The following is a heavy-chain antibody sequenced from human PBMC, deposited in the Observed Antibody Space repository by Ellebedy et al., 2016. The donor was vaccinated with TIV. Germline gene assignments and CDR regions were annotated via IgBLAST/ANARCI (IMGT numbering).Heavy chain of an antibody. Sequence: SVKVSXKASRGTFSSYAISWVRQAPGQGLEWMGGIIPIFGTANYAQKFQGRVTITADESTSTAYMELSRLRSDDTAVYYCARGPIVGATGGGFDYWGQGTLVTVSS. V-gene: IGHV1-69*13. CDR1: RGTFSSYA. D-gene: IGHD1-26*01. CDR2: IIPIFGTA. CDR3: ARGPIVGATGGGFDY. J-gene: IGHJ4*02.